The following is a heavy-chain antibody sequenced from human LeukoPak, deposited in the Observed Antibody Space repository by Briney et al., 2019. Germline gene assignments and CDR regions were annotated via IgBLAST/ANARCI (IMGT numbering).Heavy chain of an antibody. V-gene: IGHV3-21*05. CDR2: INTDSSDI. CDR1: GFTFSRYA. J-gene: IGHJ4*02. D-gene: IGHD2-2*01. CDR3: ARDTFQPGLIDS. Sequence: GGSLRLSCAASGFTFSRYAMNWVRQAPGKGLQWVSYINTDSSDIHYADSVKGRFTISRDNYRNTLYLQLNSLRAEASDVYYCARDTFQPGLIDSWGQGTLVTVSS.